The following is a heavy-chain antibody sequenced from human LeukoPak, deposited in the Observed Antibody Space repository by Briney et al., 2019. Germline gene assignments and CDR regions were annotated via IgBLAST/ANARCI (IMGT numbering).Heavy chain of an antibody. CDR1: GGSISSGDYY. D-gene: IGHD3-3*01. J-gene: IGHJ5*02. CDR3: ARGSYYDFWSGYYSWFDP. V-gene: IGHV4-30-4*01. Sequence: PSETLSLTCTVSGGSISSGDYYRSWIRQPPGKGLEWIGYIYYSGSTYYNPSLKSRVTISVDTSKNQFSLKLSSVTAADTAVYYCARGSYYDFWSGYYSWFDPWGQGTLVTVSS. CDR2: IYYSGST.